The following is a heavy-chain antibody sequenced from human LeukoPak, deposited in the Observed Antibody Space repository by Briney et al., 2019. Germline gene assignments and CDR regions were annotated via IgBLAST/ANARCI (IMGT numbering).Heavy chain of an antibody. V-gene: IGHV3-11*04. CDR2: IGSSGTTI. CDR1: GFTFSDYY. Sequence: GSLRLSCAASGFTFSDYYMSWIRQAPGKGLEWVSYIGSSGTTIYYADSAKGRFTISRDNAKNSLFLQMNSLRAEDTAVYYCARDRMTTVTNDAFDIWGQGTMVTVSS. CDR3: ARDRMTTVTNDAFDI. D-gene: IGHD4-17*01. J-gene: IGHJ3*02.